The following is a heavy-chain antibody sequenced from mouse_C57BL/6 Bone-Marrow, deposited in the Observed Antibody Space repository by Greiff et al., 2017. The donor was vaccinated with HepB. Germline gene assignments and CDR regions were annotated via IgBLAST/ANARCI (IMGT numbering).Heavy chain of an antibody. CDR1: GFTFSDYY. Sequence: EVQLVESEGGLVQPGSSMKLSCTASGFTFSDYYMAWVRQVPEKGLEWVANINYDGSSTYYLDSLKSRFIISRDNAKNSLYLQMSSLKSEDTATYYCARDLDYFDYWGRGTTLTVSS. CDR3: ARDLDYFDY. J-gene: IGHJ2*01. V-gene: IGHV5-16*01. CDR2: INYDGSST.